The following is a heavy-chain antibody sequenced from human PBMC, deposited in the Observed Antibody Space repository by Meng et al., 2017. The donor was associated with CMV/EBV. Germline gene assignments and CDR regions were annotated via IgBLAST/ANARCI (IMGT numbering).Heavy chain of an antibody. V-gene: IGHV4-34*01. Sequence: GSLRLSCAASGFTFSSYWMHWIRQPPGKGLEWIGEINHSGSTNYNPSLKSRVTISVDTSKNQFSLKLSSVTAADTAVYYCARCAIFGVVRFDPWGQGTLVTVSS. J-gene: IGHJ5*02. CDR2: INHSGST. CDR3: ARCAIFGVVRFDP. CDR1: GFTFSSYW. D-gene: IGHD3-3*01.